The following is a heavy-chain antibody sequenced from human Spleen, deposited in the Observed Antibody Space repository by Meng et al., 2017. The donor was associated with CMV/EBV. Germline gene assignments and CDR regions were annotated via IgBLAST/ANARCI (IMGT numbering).Heavy chain of an antibody. CDR3: ATDLYDS. J-gene: IGHJ5*01. CDR1: GYNFISYG. V-gene: IGHV1-69*04. CDR2: IIPILNVT. Sequence: SVKVSCKTSGYNFISYGISWVRQAPGQGLEWMGRIIPILNVTNYAQQFQGRVAITADKSTGTAYMELSSLRSDDTAVYYCATDLYDSWGQGTLVTVSS.